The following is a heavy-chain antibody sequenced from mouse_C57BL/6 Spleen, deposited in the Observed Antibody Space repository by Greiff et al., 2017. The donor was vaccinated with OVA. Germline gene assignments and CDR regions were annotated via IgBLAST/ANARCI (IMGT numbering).Heavy chain of an antibody. CDR1: GFTFSSYA. CDR3: AREGGLRYYFDY. CDR2: ISDGGSYT. Sequence: EVHLVESGGGLVKPGGSLKLSCAASGFTFSSYAMSWVRQTPEKRLEWVATISDGGSYTYYPDNVKGRFTISRDNAKNNLYLQMSHLKSEDTAMYYCAREGGLRYYFDYWGQGTTLTVSS. D-gene: IGHD1-1*01. J-gene: IGHJ2*01. V-gene: IGHV5-4*01.